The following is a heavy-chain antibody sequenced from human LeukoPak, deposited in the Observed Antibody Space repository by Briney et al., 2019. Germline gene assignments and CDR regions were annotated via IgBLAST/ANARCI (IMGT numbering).Heavy chain of an antibody. Sequence: GGSLRLSCAASGFTFSSYSMNWVRQAPGKGLEWVSYISSSSSTIYYADSVKGRFTISRDNAKNSLYLQMNSLRAEDTAVYYCARDMYNRYFDYWGQGTLVTVSS. CDR1: GFTFSSYS. V-gene: IGHV3-48*01. D-gene: IGHD1-1*01. J-gene: IGHJ4*02. CDR3: ARDMYNRYFDY. CDR2: ISSSSSTI.